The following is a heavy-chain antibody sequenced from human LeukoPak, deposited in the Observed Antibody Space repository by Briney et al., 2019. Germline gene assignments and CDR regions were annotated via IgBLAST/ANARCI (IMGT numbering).Heavy chain of an antibody. V-gene: IGHV4-59*01. D-gene: IGHD6-19*01. CDR3: ARGMIAVASPFDY. CDR2: IYYSGST. CDR1: GVSISSYY. Sequence: SETLSLTCTVSGVSISSYYWSWIRQPPGKGLEWIGYIYYSGSTNYNPSLKSRVTISVDTSKNQFSLKVSSVTAADTAVYYCARGMIAVASPFDYWGQGTLVTVSS. J-gene: IGHJ4*02.